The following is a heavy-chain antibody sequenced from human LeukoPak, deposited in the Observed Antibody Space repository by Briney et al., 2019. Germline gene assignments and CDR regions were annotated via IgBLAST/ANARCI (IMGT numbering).Heavy chain of an antibody. Sequence: PSETLSLTCTVSGGSLNGYYWGWIRQPPGKGLECIGYIHSSEGTAHNASLKSRLTISLDTSKNQFSLTLSSVTAADTAVYYCARHVYGEGMVVWGNGTTVTVSS. V-gene: IGHV4-59*08. D-gene: IGHD4-17*01. CDR3: ARHVYGEGMVV. CDR2: IHSSEGT. J-gene: IGHJ6*04. CDR1: GGSLNGYY.